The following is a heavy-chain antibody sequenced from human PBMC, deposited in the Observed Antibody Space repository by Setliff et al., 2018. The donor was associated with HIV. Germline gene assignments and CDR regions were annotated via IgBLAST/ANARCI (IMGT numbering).Heavy chain of an antibody. V-gene: IGHV3-21*01. D-gene: IGHD4-17*01. CDR2: ISSSSSYI. CDR3: ARAYDDYDSDLDY. J-gene: IGHJ4*02. Sequence: GGSLRLSCAASGFTFSSYAMSWVRQAPGKGLEWVSSISSSSSYIYYADSVKGRFTISRDNAKNSLYLQMNSLRAEDTAVYYCARAYDDYDSDLDYWGQGTLVTVS. CDR1: GFTFSSYA.